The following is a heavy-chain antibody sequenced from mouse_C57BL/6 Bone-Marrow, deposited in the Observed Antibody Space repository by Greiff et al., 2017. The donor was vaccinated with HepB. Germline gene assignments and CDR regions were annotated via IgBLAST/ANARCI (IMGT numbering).Heavy chain of an antibody. CDR3: ARRRYSYAMDY. V-gene: IGHV5-12*01. D-gene: IGHD1-1*01. Sequence: EVNVVESGGGLVQPGGSLKLSCAASGFTFSDYYMYWVRQTPEKRLEWVAYISNGGGSTYYPDTVKGRFTISRDNAKNTLYLQMSRLKSEDTAMYYCARRRYSYAMDYGGQGTAVTVSS. J-gene: IGHJ4*01. CDR2: ISNGGGST. CDR1: GFTFSDYY.